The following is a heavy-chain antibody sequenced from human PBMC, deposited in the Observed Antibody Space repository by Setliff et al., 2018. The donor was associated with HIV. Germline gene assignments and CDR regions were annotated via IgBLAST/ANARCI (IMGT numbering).Heavy chain of an antibody. Sequence: LPLTCSVSGGSITSDTYYWGWIRQPPGKGLEWIGSMSYSGSTLYNPSLKSRVTISVDTSKNYFSLKLSSVTAADTAVYYCARANFWSGYYGYWGQGTLVTVSS. CDR2: MSYSGST. CDR1: GGSITSDTYY. CDR3: ARANFWSGYYGY. J-gene: IGHJ4*02. D-gene: IGHD3-3*01. V-gene: IGHV4-39*07.